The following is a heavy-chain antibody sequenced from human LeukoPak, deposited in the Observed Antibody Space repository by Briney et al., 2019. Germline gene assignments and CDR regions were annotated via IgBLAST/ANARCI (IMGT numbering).Heavy chain of an antibody. D-gene: IGHD6-13*01. CDR1: GFTFGDYG. J-gene: IGHJ4*02. CDR3: ARALPYSSSWYRPAYYFDY. V-gene: IGHV4-59*01. CDR2: IYYSGST. Sequence: GSLRLSCTASGFTFGDYGMSWVRQALGKGLEWIGYIYYSGSTNYNPSLKSRVTISVDTSKNQFSLKLSSVTAADTAVYYCARALPYSSSWYRPAYYFDYWGQGTLVTVSS.